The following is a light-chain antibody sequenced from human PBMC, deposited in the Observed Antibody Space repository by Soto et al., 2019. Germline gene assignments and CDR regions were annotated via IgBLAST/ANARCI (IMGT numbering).Light chain of an antibody. CDR1: QSVSSN. CDR2: GAS. J-gene: IGKJ1*01. V-gene: IGKV3-15*01. Sequence: EIVMTQSPATLSVSPGERATLSCRASQSVSSNLAWYQQKPGQAPRLLIYGASTRATGIPARFSGSGSGTEFTLTFSSLQSGDFAVYYCQQYNDWPPWTFGQGTKV. CDR3: QQYNDWPPWT.